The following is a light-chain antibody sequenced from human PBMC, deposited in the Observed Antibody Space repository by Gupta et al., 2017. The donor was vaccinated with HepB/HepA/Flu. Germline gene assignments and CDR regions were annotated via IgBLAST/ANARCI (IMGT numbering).Light chain of an antibody. CDR2: EVS. CDR3: SSYTSSSTFV. Sequence: QSALTQPPSVSGSPGQSVTISCTGTSSDVGSYNRVSWYQPPPDTAPKLMIYEVSKRPSGVPDRFSGSKSGNTASLTISGLQAEDDADYYCSSYTSSSTFVFGTGTKVTVL. V-gene: IGLV2-18*02. J-gene: IGLJ1*01. CDR1: SSDVGSYNR.